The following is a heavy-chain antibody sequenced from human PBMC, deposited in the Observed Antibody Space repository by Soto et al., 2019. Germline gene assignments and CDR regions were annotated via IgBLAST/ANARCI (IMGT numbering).Heavy chain of an antibody. D-gene: IGHD6-13*01. Sequence: GVFLILPTAAAGVTCIDHDMTWIRTKPGKGLEFISYISPGGRYTNYGDSVKGRFTISRDNSKNTLYLQMNSLRAEDTAVYYCARPIGQQLVGSGFDIWGQGTMV. CDR1: GVTCIDHD. CDR3: ARPIGQQLVGSGFDI. J-gene: IGHJ3*02. V-gene: IGHV3-11*06. CDR2: ISPGGRYT.